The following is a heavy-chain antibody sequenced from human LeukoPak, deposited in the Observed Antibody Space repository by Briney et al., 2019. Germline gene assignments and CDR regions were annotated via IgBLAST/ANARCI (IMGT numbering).Heavy chain of an antibody. CDR2: IYTSGST. V-gene: IGHV4-39*07. J-gene: IGHJ5*02. CDR3: ARDQWFGVQSNWFDP. D-gene: IGHD3-10*01. Sequence: SETLSLTCTVSGDSISSSGYYWGWIRQPPGKGLEWIGRIYTSGSTNYNPSLKSRVTMSVDTSKNQFSLKLSSVTAADTAVYYCARDQWFGVQSNWFDPWGQGTLVTVSS. CDR1: GDSISSSGYY.